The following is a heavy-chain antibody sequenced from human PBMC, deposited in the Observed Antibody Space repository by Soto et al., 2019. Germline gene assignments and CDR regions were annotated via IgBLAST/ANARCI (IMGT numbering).Heavy chain of an antibody. V-gene: IGHV1-69*01. J-gene: IGHJ6*02. CDR3: ARVYDSSGYYYYYGMDV. D-gene: IGHD3-22*01. CDR2: IIPIFGTA. CDR1: GGTFSSYA. Sequence: QVQQVRSGAEVKKPGSSVKVSCKASGGTFSSYAISWVRQAPGQGLEWMGGIIPIFGTANYAQKFQGRVTITADESTSTAYMELSSLRSEDTAVYYCARVYDSSGYYYYYGMDVWGQGTTVTVSS.